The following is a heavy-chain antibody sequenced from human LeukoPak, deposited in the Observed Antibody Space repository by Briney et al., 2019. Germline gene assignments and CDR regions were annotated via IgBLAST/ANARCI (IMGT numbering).Heavy chain of an antibody. CDR3: ATSPRDGYNRFDY. CDR2: ISYDGSSK. Sequence: GGSLRLSCAASQFTFSNYAMSWVRRAPGKGLEWVAVISYDGSSKYYADSVKGRFTISRDNSKNTLYLQMNNLRAEDTAVYYCATSPRDGYNRFDYWGQGTLVTVSS. D-gene: IGHD5-24*01. V-gene: IGHV3-30-3*01. CDR1: QFTFSNYA. J-gene: IGHJ4*02.